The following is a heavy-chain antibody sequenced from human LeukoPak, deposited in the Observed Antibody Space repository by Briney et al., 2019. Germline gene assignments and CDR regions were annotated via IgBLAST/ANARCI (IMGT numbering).Heavy chain of an antibody. CDR2: INPNSGGT. V-gene: IGHV1-2*02. D-gene: IGHD1-26*01. Sequence: ASVKVSCKASGYTFTGYYMHWVRQAPGQGLEWMGWINPNSGGTNYAQKFQGRVTMTRDTSISTAYMELSRLRSDDTAVYYCAMNSLGATTYLGYWGQGTLVTVSS. J-gene: IGHJ4*02. CDR1: GYTFTGYY. CDR3: AMNSLGATTYLGY.